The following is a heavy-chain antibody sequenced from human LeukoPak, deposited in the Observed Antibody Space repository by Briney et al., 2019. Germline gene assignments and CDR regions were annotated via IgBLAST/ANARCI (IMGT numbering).Heavy chain of an antibody. Sequence: SETLSLTCTVSGGSISSYYWSWIRQPPGKGLEWIGYIYYSGSTNYNPSLKSRVTISVDTSKNQFSLKLGSVTAADTAVYYCARPWDYGSESYPSYWGQGTLVTVSS. V-gene: IGHV4-59*08. CDR1: GGSISSYY. J-gene: IGHJ4*02. D-gene: IGHD3-10*01. CDR2: IYYSGST. CDR3: ARPWDYGSESYPSY.